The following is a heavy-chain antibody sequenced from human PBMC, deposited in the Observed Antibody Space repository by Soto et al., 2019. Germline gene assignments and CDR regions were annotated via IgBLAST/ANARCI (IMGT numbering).Heavy chain of an antibody. Sequence: GGSLRLSCAASGFTFSIYAMSWVRQAPGKGLEWVSAISGSGGSTYYADSAKGRFTISRDNSKNTLYLQMNSLRAEDTAVYYCAKDAIGYCISTSCYSVDYWGQGT. V-gene: IGHV3-23*01. D-gene: IGHD2-2*01. CDR2: ISGSGGST. J-gene: IGHJ4*02. CDR3: AKDAIGYCISTSCYSVDY. CDR1: GFTFSIYA.